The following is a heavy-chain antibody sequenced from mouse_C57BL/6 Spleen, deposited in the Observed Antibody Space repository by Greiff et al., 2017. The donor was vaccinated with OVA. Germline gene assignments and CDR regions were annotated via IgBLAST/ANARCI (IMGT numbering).Heavy chain of an antibody. Sequence: VQLQQSGPGMVKPSQSLSLTCTVTGYSITSGYDWHWIRHFPGNKLEWMGYISYSGSTNYNPSLKSRISITHDTSKNHFFLKLNSVTTEDTATYYCARAAQATYWFAYWGQGTLVTVSA. CDR2: ISYSGST. CDR3: ARAAQATYWFAY. J-gene: IGHJ3*01. D-gene: IGHD3-2*02. CDR1: GYSITSGYD. V-gene: IGHV3-1*01.